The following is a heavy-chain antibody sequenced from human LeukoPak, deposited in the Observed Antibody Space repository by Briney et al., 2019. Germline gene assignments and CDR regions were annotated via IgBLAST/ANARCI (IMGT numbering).Heavy chain of an antibody. CDR2: ISSSSSYI. CDR1: GFTFSSYS. Sequence: GGSLRLSCAASGFTFSSYSMNWVRQAPGKGLEWVSSISSSSSYIYYADSVKGRFTISRDNSKNTLYLQMNSLRAEDTAVYYCARDYPKINYMDVWGKGTTVTVSS. V-gene: IGHV3-21*04. J-gene: IGHJ6*03. CDR3: ARDYPKINYMDV.